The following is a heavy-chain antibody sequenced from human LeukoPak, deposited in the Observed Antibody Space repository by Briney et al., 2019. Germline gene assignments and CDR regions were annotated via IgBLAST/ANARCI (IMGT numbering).Heavy chain of an antibody. D-gene: IGHD1-20*01. J-gene: IGHJ4*02. CDR3: ATALTLTGTTDFDY. V-gene: IGHV1-24*01. CDR2: FDPEDGET. CDR1: GYTLTELS. Sequence: ASVKVSCKVSGYTLTELSMHWVRQAPGKGLGWVGGFDPEDGETIYAQKFQGRVTMTEDTSTDTAYMELSSLRSEDTAVYYCATALTLTGTTDFDYWGQGTLVTVSS.